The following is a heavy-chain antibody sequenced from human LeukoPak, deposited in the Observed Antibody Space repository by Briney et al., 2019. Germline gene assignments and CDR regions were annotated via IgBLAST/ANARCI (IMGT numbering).Heavy chain of an antibody. V-gene: IGHV1-3*01. Sequence: ASVKVSCKASGYTFTSYAMHWVRQAPGQRLEWMGWINAGNGNTKYSQKFQGRVTITRGTSASTAYMELNSLRAEDTAVYFCARRPGAFGSGSYSVDYWGQGTLVTVSS. CDR3: ARRPGAFGSGSYSVDY. J-gene: IGHJ4*02. CDR1: GYTFTSYA. CDR2: INAGNGNT. D-gene: IGHD3-10*01.